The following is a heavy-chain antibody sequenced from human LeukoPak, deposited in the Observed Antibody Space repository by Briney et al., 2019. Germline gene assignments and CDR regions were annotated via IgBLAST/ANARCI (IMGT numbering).Heavy chain of an antibody. CDR1: GFTFSKYG. CDR3: ARVHITMVRGVTAYYYYMDV. V-gene: IGHV3-30*02. Sequence: GGSLRLSCAASGFTFSKYGMHWVRQAPGKGLEWVAFVRYDGSNNYYADSVKGRFTISRDNSKNTLYLQMNSLRAEDTAVYYCARVHITMVRGVTAYYYYMDVWGKGTTVTISS. J-gene: IGHJ6*03. D-gene: IGHD3-10*01. CDR2: VRYDGSNN.